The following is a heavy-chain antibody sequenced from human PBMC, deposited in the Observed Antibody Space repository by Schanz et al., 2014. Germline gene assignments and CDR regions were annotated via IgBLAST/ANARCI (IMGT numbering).Heavy chain of an antibody. V-gene: IGHV3-53*01. J-gene: IGHJ6*02. CDR3: CRSGSPIYYHGLDV. CDR1: GFTVNTNY. Sequence: VQLVESGGGLIQPGGSLRLSCAVSGFTVNTNYMSWVRQAPGKGLEWVSTIASGGSHTFYADSVTGRFTISGDNSKNTLFLQMNSLRVEDTAVYYCCRSGSPIYYHGLDVWGQGTTVTVSS. D-gene: IGHD3-10*01. CDR2: IASGGSHT.